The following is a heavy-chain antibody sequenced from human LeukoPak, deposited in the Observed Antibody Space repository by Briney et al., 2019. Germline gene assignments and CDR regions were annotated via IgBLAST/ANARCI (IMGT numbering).Heavy chain of an antibody. D-gene: IGHD5-12*01. CDR2: INPSGGST. CDR3: ARDQRERLRGHRVDHDAFDI. J-gene: IGHJ3*02. V-gene: IGHV1-46*01. Sequence: GASVKVSCKASGYTFTSYYMHWVRQAPGQGLEWMGIINPSGGSTSYAQKFQGRVTMTRDTSTSTVYMELSSLRSEDTAVYYCARDQRERLRGHRVDHDAFDIWGQGTMVTVSS. CDR1: GYTFTSYY.